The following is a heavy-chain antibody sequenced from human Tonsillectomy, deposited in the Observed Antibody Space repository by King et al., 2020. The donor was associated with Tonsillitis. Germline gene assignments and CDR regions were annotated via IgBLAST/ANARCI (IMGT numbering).Heavy chain of an antibody. CDR3: ARRCSGGGCSSVHDASDI. D-gene: IGHD2-15*01. CDR2: INPSGGST. V-gene: IGHV1-46*01. Sequence: QLVQSGPEVKKPGASMKISCKASGYTFTSHYIHWVRQAPGQGLEWMGVINPSGGSTSYAPRFLGRVTMTRDTSTSTVYMELTGLRSEDTAVYYCARRCSGGGCSSVHDASDIWGQGTMVTVSS. J-gene: IGHJ3*02. CDR1: GYTFTSHY.